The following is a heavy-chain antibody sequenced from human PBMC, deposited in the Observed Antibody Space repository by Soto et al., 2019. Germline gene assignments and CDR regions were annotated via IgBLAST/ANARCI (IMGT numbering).Heavy chain of an antibody. J-gene: IGHJ4*02. CDR3: ARGGREITSRLDY. CDR1: GFTFSTYS. V-gene: IGHV3-21*01. D-gene: IGHD3-10*01. Sequence: EVQLVESGGDLVKPGGSLRLSCADSGFTFSTYSMIWVRQAPGKGLEWVSDISSSSAYIFYADSVKGRFTISRDNAKNSLYLQMNSLSAEDTAVYYCARGGREITSRLDYWGQGTLVTVSS. CDR2: ISSSSAYI.